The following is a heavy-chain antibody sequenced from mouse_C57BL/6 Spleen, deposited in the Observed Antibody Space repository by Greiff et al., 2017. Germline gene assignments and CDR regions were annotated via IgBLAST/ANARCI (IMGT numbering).Heavy chain of an antibody. D-gene: IGHD1-1*01. J-gene: IGHJ2*01. CDR2: IDPEDGDT. CDR3: TQGYYGSSSPGG. V-gene: IGHV14-4*01. CDR1: GFNITDDY. Sequence: EVQLQQSGAELVRPGASVKLSCTASGFNITDDYMHWVKQRPEQGLEWIGWIDPEDGDTEYATKFQGKATIKADTSSNTAYLQLSSLTSEDTAVYYCTQGYYGSSSPGGWGQGTTLTVSS.